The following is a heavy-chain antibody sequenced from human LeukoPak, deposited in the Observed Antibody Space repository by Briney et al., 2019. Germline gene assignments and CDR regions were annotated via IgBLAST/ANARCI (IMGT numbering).Heavy chain of an antibody. CDR1: GFTFSSYA. V-gene: IGHV3-23*01. CDR2: ISGSGGST. D-gene: IGHD4-17*01. J-gene: IGHJ3*02. Sequence: GGSLRLSCAASGFTFSSYAMSWVRQAPGKGLEWVSAISGSGGSTYYADSVKGRFTTSRDNSKDTLYLQMNSLRAEDTAVYYCAKDRSDYGGYPPGAFDIWGQGTMVTVSS. CDR3: AKDRSDYGGYPPGAFDI.